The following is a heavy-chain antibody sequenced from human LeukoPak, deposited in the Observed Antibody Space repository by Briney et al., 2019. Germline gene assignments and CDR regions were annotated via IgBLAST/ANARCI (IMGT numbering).Heavy chain of an antibody. D-gene: IGHD6-19*01. V-gene: IGHV3-30-3*01. CDR3: ARITGWSQFDY. CDR2: ISYDGSNK. J-gene: IGHJ4*02. Sequence: GGSLRLSCAASGFTFSSYAMHWVRQAPGKGLEWVAVISYDGSNKYYADSVKGRFTISRDNSKNTVYLQMNSLRADDSAVYYCARITGWSQFDYWGQGALVTVSS. CDR1: GFTFSSYA.